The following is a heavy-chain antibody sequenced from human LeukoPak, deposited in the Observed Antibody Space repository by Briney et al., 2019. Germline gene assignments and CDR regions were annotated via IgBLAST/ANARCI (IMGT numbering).Heavy chain of an antibody. V-gene: IGHV1-3*01. CDR2: INAGNDNT. D-gene: IGHD2-15*01. CDR1: GYTFTSYA. J-gene: IGHJ5*02. Sequence: ASVKVSCKASGYTFTSYAVHWVRQAPGQRLEWMGWINAGNDNTKYSQKFQGRVTITRDTSASTAYMELNSLRSEDTAAYYCARDLGYCTGGTCYPNWFDPWGQGTLVTVSS. CDR3: ARDLGYCTGGTCYPNWFDP.